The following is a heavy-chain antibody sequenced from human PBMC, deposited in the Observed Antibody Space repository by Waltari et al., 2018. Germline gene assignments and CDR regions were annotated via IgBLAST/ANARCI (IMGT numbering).Heavy chain of an antibody. V-gene: IGHV1-2*02. Sequence: QVQLVQSGAEVKKPGASVKVSCKASGYMFSDYHIHWVRQAPGQGPEWMGWVFPDTGGTNYAQKFQGRVTMTRDTSITTAYLELGRLRSDDTAIYYCARDFWSAGSRWGQGTLVTVSS. CDR3: ARDFWSAGSR. CDR1: GYMFSDYH. D-gene: IGHD3-3*01. CDR2: VFPDTGGT. J-gene: IGHJ4*02.